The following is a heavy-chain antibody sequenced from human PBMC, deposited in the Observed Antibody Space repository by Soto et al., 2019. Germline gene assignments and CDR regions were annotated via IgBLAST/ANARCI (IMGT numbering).Heavy chain of an antibody. CDR1: GYTFTSYD. CDR3: ARVPGTCSSTSCYYYYGMDV. V-gene: IGHV1-8*01. J-gene: IGHJ6*02. CDR2: MNPNSGNT. D-gene: IGHD2-2*01. Sequence: ASVKVSCKASGYTFTSYDINWVRQATGQGLEWMGWMNPNSGNTGYAQKFQGRVTMTRNTSISTAYRELSSLRSEDTAVYYCARVPGTCSSTSCYYYYGMDVWGQGTTVTVSS.